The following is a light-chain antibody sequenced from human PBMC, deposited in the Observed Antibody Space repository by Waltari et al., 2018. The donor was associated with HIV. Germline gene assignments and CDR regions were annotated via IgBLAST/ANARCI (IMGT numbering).Light chain of an antibody. J-gene: IGKJ1*01. V-gene: IGKV3D-20*01. CDR2: HAS. Sequence: EIVLTQSPATLSLSPGERATLSCGASQSVSSSYLAWFQQKPGLAPRLLIYHASSRATGIPDRFSGRGSGTDFTLTISRLEPEDFAVYYCHQYDSSPWTFGQGTKVEIK. CDR3: HQYDSSPWT. CDR1: QSVSSSY.